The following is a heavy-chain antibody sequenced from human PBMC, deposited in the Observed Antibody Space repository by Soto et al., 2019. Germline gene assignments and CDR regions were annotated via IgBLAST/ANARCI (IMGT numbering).Heavy chain of an antibody. Sequence: ASVKVSCKASGYTFTSYYMHWVRQAPGQGLEWMGIINPSGGSTSYAQKFQGRVTMTRDTSTSTVYMELSSLSSEDTAVYYCARVRGIAYVAFDIWGQGTMVTVSS. D-gene: IGHD6-13*01. J-gene: IGHJ3*02. CDR1: GYTFTSYY. V-gene: IGHV1-46*01. CDR3: ARVRGIAYVAFDI. CDR2: INPSGGST.